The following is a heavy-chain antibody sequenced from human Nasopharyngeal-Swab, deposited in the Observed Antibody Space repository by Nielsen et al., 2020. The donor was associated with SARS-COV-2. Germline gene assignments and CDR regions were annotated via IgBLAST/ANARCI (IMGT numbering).Heavy chain of an antibody. Sequence: GESLKISCKGSGYSFTSYWIGWVRPMTGKGLEWMGIIYPGDSDTRYSPSFQGQVTISADKSISTAYLQWSSLKVSDTAMYYCARTMNWYSSSWYEGYYYYYMDVWGKGTTVTVSS. CDR2: IYPGDSDT. CDR3: ARTMNWYSSSWYEGYYYYYMDV. CDR1: GYSFTSYW. D-gene: IGHD6-13*01. V-gene: IGHV5-51*01. J-gene: IGHJ6*03.